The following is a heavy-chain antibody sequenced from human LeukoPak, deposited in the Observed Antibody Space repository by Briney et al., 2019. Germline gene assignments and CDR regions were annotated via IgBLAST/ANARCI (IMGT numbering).Heavy chain of an antibody. CDR2: INHSGCT. V-gene: IGHV4-34*01. J-gene: IGHJ5*02. D-gene: IGHD3-22*01. CDR3: ASLYYYDSSGYPAAYNWFDP. Sequence: SVTLSLTCAVYGGSFSGYYWSWIRQPPGKGLEWIGEINHSGCTNYNPSLKSRVTISVDTSKNQFSLKLSSVTAADTAVYYCASLYYYDSSGYPAAYNWFDPWGQGTLVTVSS. CDR1: GGSFSGYY.